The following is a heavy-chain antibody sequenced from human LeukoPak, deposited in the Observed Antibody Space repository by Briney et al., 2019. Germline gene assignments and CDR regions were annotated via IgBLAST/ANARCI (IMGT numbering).Heavy chain of an antibody. J-gene: IGHJ3*02. CDR2: ISSSSSYI. D-gene: IGHD1-26*01. CDR3: AKGKVGATLDAFDI. V-gene: IGHV3-21*04. Sequence: GGSLRPSCAASGFTFSSYSMNWVSQAPGKGLEWVASISSSSSYIYYADSVKGRFTISRDNAKNSLYLQMNSLRAEDTALYYCAKGKVGATLDAFDIWGQGTMVTVSS. CDR1: GFTFSSYS.